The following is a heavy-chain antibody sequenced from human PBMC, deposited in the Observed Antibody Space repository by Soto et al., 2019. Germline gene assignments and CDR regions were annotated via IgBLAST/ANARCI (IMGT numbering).Heavy chain of an antibody. CDR3: ARSSDYDFWSGYDHYFDY. J-gene: IGHJ4*02. Sequence: QVQLQESGPGLVKPSGTLSLTCAVSSGSISSSNWWSWDRQPPGKGLEWIGEIYHSGSTNYNPSLKSRVTISVDKSKNQFSLKLSSATAADTAVYYGARSSDYDFWSGYDHYFDYWGQGTLVTVSS. V-gene: IGHV4-4*02. D-gene: IGHD3-3*01. CDR1: SGSISSSNW. CDR2: IYHSGST.